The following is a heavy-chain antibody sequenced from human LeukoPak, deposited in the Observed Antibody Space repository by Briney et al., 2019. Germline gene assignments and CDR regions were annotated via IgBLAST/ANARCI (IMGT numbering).Heavy chain of an antibody. Sequence: GGSLRLSCAASGFTFSSYAMSWVRQAPGMGLEWVSSTSGNGGSTYYAVSVQGRFTISRDNSKNTLYLQMNSLKVEDTAVYYCAKNRWAARIIIDAFDIWGQGTMVTVSS. J-gene: IGHJ3*02. CDR3: AKNRWAARIIIDAFDI. D-gene: IGHD6-6*01. CDR2: TSGNGGST. CDR1: GFTFSSYA. V-gene: IGHV3-23*01.